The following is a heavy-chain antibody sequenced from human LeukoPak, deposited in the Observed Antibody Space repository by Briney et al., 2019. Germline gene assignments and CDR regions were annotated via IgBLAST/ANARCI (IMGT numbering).Heavy chain of an antibody. V-gene: IGHV4-4*07. Sequence: SETLSLTCTISGGSISSHYYSWIRQPAGKGLEWIGRMSISGNTNYNPSLKSRVTISVDKSKNQFSLKLSSVTAADTAMYYCARQSTGSYVYFDFWGRGTLVTVSS. D-gene: IGHD3-9*01. CDR3: ARQSTGSYVYFDF. CDR1: GGSISSHY. CDR2: MSISGNT. J-gene: IGHJ4*02.